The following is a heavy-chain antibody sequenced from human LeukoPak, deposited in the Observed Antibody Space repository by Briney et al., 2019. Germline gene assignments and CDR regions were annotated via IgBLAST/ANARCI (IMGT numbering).Heavy chain of an antibody. V-gene: IGHV4-61*02. CDR3: ARVNVYYDYVWGSYRPDQIDY. CDR2: ISSSGST. Sequence: PSQTLSLTCTVSGDSISSGDYYWSWIRQPAGKGLEWIGRISSSGSTNYNPSLKSRVTISVDTSKNQFSLKLSSVTAADTAVYYCARVNVYYDYVWGSYRPDQIDYWGQGALVTVSS. CDR1: GDSISSGDYY. D-gene: IGHD3-16*02. J-gene: IGHJ4*02.